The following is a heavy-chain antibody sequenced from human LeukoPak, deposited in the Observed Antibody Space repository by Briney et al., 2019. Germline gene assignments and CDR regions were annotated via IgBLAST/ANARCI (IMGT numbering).Heavy chain of an antibody. CDR1: GFTFSSYA. Sequence: GGSLRLSCAASGFTFSSYAMSWVRQAPGKGLEWVSSISDSGSSTYYADSVKGRFTISRDNSKNTLYLQMNSLRAEDTAVCYCAKRDYNFWSGYNYWGQGTLVTVSS. CDR2: ISDSGSST. J-gene: IGHJ4*02. D-gene: IGHD3-3*01. CDR3: AKRDYNFWSGYNY. V-gene: IGHV3-23*01.